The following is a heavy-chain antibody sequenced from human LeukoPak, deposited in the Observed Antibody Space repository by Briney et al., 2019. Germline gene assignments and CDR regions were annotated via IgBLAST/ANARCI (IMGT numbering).Heavy chain of an antibody. J-gene: IGHJ4*02. V-gene: IGHV3-74*01. Sequence: PGGSLRLSCAASGFTFSSYWMHWVRQGPGKGLVWVSHISRDGTGTNYAGSVKGRFTISRDNAKNSSYLQMNSLRAEDTAVYYCARYGGYPLFDYWGQGTLVTVSS. CDR1: GFTFSSYW. CDR3: ARYGGYPLFDY. D-gene: IGHD4-23*01. CDR2: ISRDGTGT.